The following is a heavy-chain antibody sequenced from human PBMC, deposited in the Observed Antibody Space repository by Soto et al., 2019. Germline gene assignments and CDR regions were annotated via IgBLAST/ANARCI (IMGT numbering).Heavy chain of an antibody. CDR2: IKSKTDGGTT. CDR3: TTDWGLDFDY. CDR1: GFTFSNAW. Sequence: EVQLVESGGGLVKPGGSLRLSCAASGFTFSNAWMSWVRQAPGKGLEWVGRIKSKTDGGTTDYAAPVKGRFTISRDDSKNTMYMQMNSLKTEDTAVYYCTTDWGLDFDYWSQGTLVTVSS. J-gene: IGHJ4*02. D-gene: IGHD3-16*01. V-gene: IGHV3-15*01.